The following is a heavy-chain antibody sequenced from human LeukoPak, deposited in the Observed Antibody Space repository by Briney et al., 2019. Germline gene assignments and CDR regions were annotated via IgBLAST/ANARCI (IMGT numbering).Heavy chain of an antibody. CDR1: GFTVSSNY. J-gene: IGHJ5*02. CDR3: AKDPYYDILTGYENWFDP. CDR2: ISGSGGST. D-gene: IGHD3-9*01. V-gene: IGHV3-23*01. Sequence: PGGSLRLSCAASGFTVSSNYMSWVRQAPGKGLEWVSAISGSGGSTYYADSVKGRFTISRDNSKNTLYLQMNSLRAEDTAVYYCAKDPYYDILTGYENWFDPWGQGTLVTVSS.